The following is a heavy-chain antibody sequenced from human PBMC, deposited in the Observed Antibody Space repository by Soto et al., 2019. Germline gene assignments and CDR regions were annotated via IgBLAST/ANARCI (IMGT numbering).Heavy chain of an antibody. CDR3: TRAAWFPYLSFY. Sequence: GGSLRLSCAASGFTFSRFELHWVRQAPGKGLEWISYISSSGSTTYYASSVEGRFTISRDNANNSVYLQMDSLRAEDTALYYCTRAAWFPYLSFYWGQGALVTVS. CDR2: ISSSGSTT. J-gene: IGHJ4*02. V-gene: IGHV3-48*03. D-gene: IGHD3-10*01. CDR1: GFTFSRFE.